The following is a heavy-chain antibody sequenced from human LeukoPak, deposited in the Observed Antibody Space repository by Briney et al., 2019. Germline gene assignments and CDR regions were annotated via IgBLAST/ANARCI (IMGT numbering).Heavy chain of an antibody. CDR3: SRIKASSWSEGFDF. J-gene: IGHJ4*02. CDR2: IRNKAYGGTI. CDR1: GFIFGDYA. V-gene: IGHV3-49*03. D-gene: IGHD6-13*01. Sequence: GGSLRLSCTASGFIFGDYAMSWFRQAPGKGLEWVGFIRNKAYGGTIEYAASVKGRFAVSRDDSKSIAYLQMNSLKIEDTAVYYCSRIKASSWSEGFDFWGQGTLVTVSS.